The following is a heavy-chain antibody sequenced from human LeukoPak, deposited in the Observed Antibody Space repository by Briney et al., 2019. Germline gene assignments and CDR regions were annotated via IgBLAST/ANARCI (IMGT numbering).Heavy chain of an antibody. D-gene: IGHD1-26*01. Sequence: PGGSLRLSCAASGFTFSSYAMSWVRQAPGKGLEWVSAISGSGGSTYYADSVKGRFTISRDNSKNTLYLQMNSLRAEDTAVYYCARYIVGATYNRFDPWGQGTLVTVSS. CDR1: GFTFSSYA. V-gene: IGHV3-23*01. CDR2: ISGSGGST. J-gene: IGHJ5*02. CDR3: ARYIVGATYNRFDP.